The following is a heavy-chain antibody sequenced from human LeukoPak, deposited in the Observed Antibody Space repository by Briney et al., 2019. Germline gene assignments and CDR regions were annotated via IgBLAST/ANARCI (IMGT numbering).Heavy chain of an antibody. J-gene: IGHJ4*02. CDR3: ARRGFGEDYFDY. Sequence: SETLSLTCTVSGGSISSYYWSWIRQPPGKGLEWIGYIYYSGSTNYNPSLKSRVTISVDTSKNQFSLKLSSVTAADTAVYYCARRGFGEDYFDYWGQGTLVTVSS. V-gene: IGHV4-59*01. CDR1: GGSISSYY. D-gene: IGHD3-10*01. CDR2: IYYSGST.